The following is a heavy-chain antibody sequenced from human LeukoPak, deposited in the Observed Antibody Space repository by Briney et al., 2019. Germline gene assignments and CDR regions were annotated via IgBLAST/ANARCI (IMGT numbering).Heavy chain of an antibody. V-gene: IGHV4-34*01. J-gene: IGHJ4*02. CDR1: GGSFSGYY. CDR2: INHSGST. D-gene: IGHD3-22*01. Sequence: SETLSLTCAVYGGSFSGYYWSWIRQPPGKGLEWIGEINHSGSTNYNPSLKSRVTISVDTSKNQFSLKLSSVAAADTAVYYCARGRGYYYDSSGYYPYWGQGTLVTVSS. CDR3: ARGRGYYYDSSGYYPY.